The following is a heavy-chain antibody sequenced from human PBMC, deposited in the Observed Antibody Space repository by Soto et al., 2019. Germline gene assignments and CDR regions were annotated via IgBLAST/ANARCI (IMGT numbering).Heavy chain of an antibody. CDR3: ARVGTDNYYYYYGMDV. CDR2: ISYDGSNK. V-gene: IGHV3-30-3*01. J-gene: IGHJ6*02. Sequence: GGSLILSCAASGFTFSSYAMHWVRQAPGKGLEWVAVISYDGSNKYYADSVKGRFTISRDNSKNTLYLQMNSLKAEDTAVYYCARVGTDNYYYYYGMDVWGQGTTATVSS. D-gene: IGHD7-27*01. CDR1: GFTFSSYA.